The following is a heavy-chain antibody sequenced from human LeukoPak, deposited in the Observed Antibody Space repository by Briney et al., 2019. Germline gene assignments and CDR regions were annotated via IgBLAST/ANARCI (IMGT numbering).Heavy chain of an antibody. Sequence: GESLKISSKGSGYNFANYWIAWVRQMPGKGLEWMGIIHPGNSDIRYSPSFQGQVTISADKSISTAYLQWSSLKASDTAIYYCARAPTGFPNWFDPWGQGTLVTVSS. CDR1: GYNFANYW. CDR2: IHPGNSDI. V-gene: IGHV5-51*01. CDR3: ARAPTGFPNWFDP. J-gene: IGHJ5*02. D-gene: IGHD2-8*02.